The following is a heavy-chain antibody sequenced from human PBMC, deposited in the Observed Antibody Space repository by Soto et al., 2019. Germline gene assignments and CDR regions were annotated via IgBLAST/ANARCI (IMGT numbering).Heavy chain of an antibody. Sequence: GGSLRLSCAASGFTFSSYGMHWVRQAPGKGLEWVAVISYDGSNKYYADSVKGRFTISRDNSKNTLYLQMNSLRAEDTAVYYCAKDELLPNSGGQQLVPVDYWGQGTLVTVSS. CDR2: ISYDGSNK. J-gene: IGHJ4*02. V-gene: IGHV3-30*18. CDR1: GFTFSSYG. CDR3: AKDELLPNSGGQQLVPVDY. D-gene: IGHD6-13*01.